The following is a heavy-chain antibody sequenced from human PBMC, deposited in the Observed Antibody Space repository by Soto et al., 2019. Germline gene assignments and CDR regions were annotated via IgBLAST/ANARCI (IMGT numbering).Heavy chain of an antibody. CDR1: GGSISSSSYY. Sequence: SETLSLTCTVSGGSISSSSYYWGWIRQPPGKVLEWIGSFYYSGSTYYNPSLKSRVTISVDTSKNQFSLKLSSVTAADTAVYYCARELFGRSVWFDPWGQGTLVTVSS. D-gene: IGHD3-10*01. CDR3: ARELFGRSVWFDP. J-gene: IGHJ5*02. CDR2: FYYSGST. V-gene: IGHV4-39*07.